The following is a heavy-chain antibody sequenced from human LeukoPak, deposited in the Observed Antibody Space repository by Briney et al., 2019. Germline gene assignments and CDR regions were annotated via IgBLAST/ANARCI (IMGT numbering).Heavy chain of an antibody. CDR1: GGSISSSSYY. Sequence: SETLSLTCTVSGGSISSSSYYWGWIRQPPGKGLEWIGSIYYSGSTYYNPSLKSRVTISVDTSKNQFSLKLSSVTAADTAVYYCARTAPEASGRVDYWGQGTLVTVSS. CDR2: IYYSGST. V-gene: IGHV4-39*07. J-gene: IGHJ4*02. D-gene: IGHD3-10*01. CDR3: ARTAPEASGRVDY.